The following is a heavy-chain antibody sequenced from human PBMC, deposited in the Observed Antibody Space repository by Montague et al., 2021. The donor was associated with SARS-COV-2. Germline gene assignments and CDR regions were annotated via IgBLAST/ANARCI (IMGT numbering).Heavy chain of an antibody. CDR2: ISSSGSTI. CDR1: GFTFSSYE. V-gene: IGHV3-48*03. J-gene: IGHJ4*02. CDR3: ARAEIYYEFWSGYSWNFYYLDD. Sequence: SLRLSCAASGFTFSSYEMNWVRQAPGKGLEWVSYISSSGSTIYYXDSVKGRFTISRDNAKNSLYLQMNSLRAEDTAVYYCARAEIYYEFWSGYSWNFYYLDDWGQGTMVTVSS. D-gene: IGHD3-3*01.